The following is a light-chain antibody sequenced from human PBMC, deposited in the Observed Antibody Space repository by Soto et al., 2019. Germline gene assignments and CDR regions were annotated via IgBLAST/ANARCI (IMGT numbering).Light chain of an antibody. CDR2: RLS. J-gene: IGKJ1*01. CDR1: QRLLYTGENTS. V-gene: IGKV2-30*01. CDR3: MQGAHWPRT. Sequence: DAVRSPSTLALPGAIGQPASISYRPSQRLLYTGENTSSTWFQRGPGPSPRRLNYRLSVRDLGIPSRVSGSGSGTDFTLQISTVEAEDVGVYYCMQGAHWPRTVGQGAKVDIK.